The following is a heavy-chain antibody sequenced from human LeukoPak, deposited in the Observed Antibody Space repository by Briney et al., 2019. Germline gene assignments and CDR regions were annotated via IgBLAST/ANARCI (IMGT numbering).Heavy chain of an antibody. CDR3: ARDSPMGKVGYLLGYYYMDV. V-gene: IGHV4-30-2*01. Sequence: PSQTLSLTCTVSGGSISSGGYYWSWIRQPPGKGLEWIGYIYHSGSTYYNPSLKSRVTISVDRSKNQFSLKLSSVTAADTAVYYCARDSPMGKVGYLLGYYYMDVWGKGTTVTVSS. D-gene: IGHD3-10*01. J-gene: IGHJ6*03. CDR2: IYHSGST. CDR1: GGSISSGGYY.